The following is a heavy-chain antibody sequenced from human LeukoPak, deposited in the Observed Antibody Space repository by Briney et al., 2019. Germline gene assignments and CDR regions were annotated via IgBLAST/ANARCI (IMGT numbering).Heavy chain of an antibody. CDR1: GFTFSDAW. Sequence: PGGSLRLSCAGSGFTFSDAWMSWVRQAPGKGLEWVARIKGKTDGGITDYAAPVKSRFSVSRGDSKRTLYLQMNTLKTEDTAVYYCTSGGAGSYGHWGQGTLVTVSS. D-gene: IGHD3-10*01. CDR3: TSGGAGSYGH. CDR2: IKGKTDGGIT. J-gene: IGHJ4*02. V-gene: IGHV3-15*01.